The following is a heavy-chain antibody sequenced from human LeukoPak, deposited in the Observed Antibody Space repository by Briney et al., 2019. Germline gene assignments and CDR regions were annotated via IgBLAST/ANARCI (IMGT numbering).Heavy chain of an antibody. J-gene: IGHJ4*02. CDR3: AKDLSSSWYYFDY. D-gene: IGHD6-13*01. V-gene: IGHV3-9*01. CDR2: TSWNSGSI. CDR1: GFTFDGYA. Sequence: GRSLRLSCAASGFTFDGYAMHWVRHAPGKGLEWVSGTSWNSGSIGYADSVKGRFTISRDNAKNSLYLQMNSLRAEDTALYYCAKDLSSSWYYFDYWGQGTLVTVSS.